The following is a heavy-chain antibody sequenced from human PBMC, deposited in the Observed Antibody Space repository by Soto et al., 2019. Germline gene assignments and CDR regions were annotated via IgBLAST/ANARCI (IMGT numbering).Heavy chain of an antibody. D-gene: IGHD4-17*01. CDR2: ISRDGGTK. V-gene: IGHV3-30*03. Sequence: GGSRRLSCAVSGLSVSRCGMHWVRQAPGKGLEWVAVISRDGGTKFYADSVKGRFTISRDNSRNILFLEMNSLRGDDMAVYYCTGEVASGYWGQGTLVTVSS. J-gene: IGHJ4*02. CDR3: TGEVASGY. CDR1: GLSVSRCG.